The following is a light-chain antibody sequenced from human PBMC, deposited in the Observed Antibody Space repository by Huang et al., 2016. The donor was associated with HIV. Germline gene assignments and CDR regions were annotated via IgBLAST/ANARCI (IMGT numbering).Light chain of an antibody. V-gene: IGKV2-28*01. CDR1: QSLLHSDGNNY. J-gene: IGKJ2*01. Sequence: DVVMTQSPLSLPVTPGEPASISCRSSQSLLHSDGNNYFDWYLQKPGQSPQLLFDLGSNRASGVTERFSGSGSGTDFTLKISRVEAEDVGVYYCMQGLRTPRTFGQGTRLEIK. CDR2: LGS. CDR3: MQGLRTPRT.